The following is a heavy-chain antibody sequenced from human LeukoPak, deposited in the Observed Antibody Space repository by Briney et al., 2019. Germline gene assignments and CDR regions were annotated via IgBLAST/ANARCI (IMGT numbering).Heavy chain of an antibody. V-gene: IGHV3-23*01. J-gene: IGHJ3*01. D-gene: IGHD3-16*01. CDR1: ELTFGNFG. CDR2: IRGGGAGA. CDR3: AKCAQSYGNDSFDL. Sequence: GGSLRLSCAASELTFGNFGMSWVRQAPGKGLEWVSYIRGGGAGAVYADSVKGRFTVSRDNSRSTLYLQMNSLRVEDTAVYYCAKCAQSYGNDSFDLWGPGTMVTVSS.